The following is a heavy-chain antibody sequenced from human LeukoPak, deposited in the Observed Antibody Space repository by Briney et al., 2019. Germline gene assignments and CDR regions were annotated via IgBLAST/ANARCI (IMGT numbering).Heavy chain of an antibody. CDR2: ISAYSGNT. J-gene: IGHJ4*02. D-gene: IGHD3-10*01. CDR3: ARGSGSYSGY. V-gene: IGHV1-18*01. CDR1: GYTFTSYG. Sequence: ASLKVSCTASGYTFTSYGSSWVRQAPGQGLEWMVWISAYSGNTNYAQKLQGRVTMTTDTSTSTAYMELRSLRSDDTAVYCCARGSGSYSGYWGQGTLVTVSS.